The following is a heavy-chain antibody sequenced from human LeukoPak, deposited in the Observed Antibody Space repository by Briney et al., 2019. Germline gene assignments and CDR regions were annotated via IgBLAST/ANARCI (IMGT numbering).Heavy chain of an antibody. CDR2: INHSGST. V-gene: IGHV4-34*01. Sequence: PSETLSLTXAVYGGSFSGYYWSWIRQPPGKGLEWIGEINHSGSTNYNPSLKSRVTISVDTSKNQFSLKLSSVTAADTAVYYCARNAARATFYYWGQGTLVAVSS. CDR1: GGSFSGYY. J-gene: IGHJ4*02. CDR3: ARNAARATFYY. D-gene: IGHD2-2*01.